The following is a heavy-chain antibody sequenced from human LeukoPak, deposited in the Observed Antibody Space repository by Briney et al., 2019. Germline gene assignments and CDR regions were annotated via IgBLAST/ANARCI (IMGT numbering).Heavy chain of an antibody. Sequence: QPGGSLRLSCAASGLTFTTYAMTWVRQAPGRGLEWVSTISGSGGSTYYADSVKGRFTISRDNSKNTLYLQMNSLRAEDTAVYYCAFRRHDYRAFDSWGQGTLVTVSS. V-gene: IGHV3-23*01. J-gene: IGHJ4*02. D-gene: IGHD5-24*01. CDR2: ISGSGGST. CDR1: GLTFTTYA. CDR3: AFRRHDYRAFDS.